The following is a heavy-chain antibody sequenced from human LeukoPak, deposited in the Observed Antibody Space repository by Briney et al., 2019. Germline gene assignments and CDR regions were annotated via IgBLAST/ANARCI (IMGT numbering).Heavy chain of an antibody. Sequence: GGSLRLSCAASGFTVSSNYMSWVRQAPGKGLEWVSVIYSGGSTYYADSVKGRFTISRDNSKNTLYLQMNSLRAEDTAVYYCARHVLLWFGEFSNWFDPWGQGTLVTVSS. CDR2: IYSGGST. CDR3: ARHVLLWFGEFSNWFDP. V-gene: IGHV3-53*01. CDR1: GFTVSSNY. J-gene: IGHJ5*02. D-gene: IGHD3-10*01.